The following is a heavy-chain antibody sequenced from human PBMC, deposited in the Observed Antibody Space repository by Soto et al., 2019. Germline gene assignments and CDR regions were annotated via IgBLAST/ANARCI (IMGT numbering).Heavy chain of an antibody. V-gene: IGHV4-39*01. Sequence: SETLSLTCTVSGGSISSSSYYWGWIRQPPGKGLEWIGIIYYSGSTYYNPSLKSRVTISVDTSKNQFSLKLSSVSATDTAVYYCATSNGFDPWGQGTLVTVSS. CDR1: GGSISSSSYY. J-gene: IGHJ5*02. CDR3: ATSNGFDP. CDR2: IYYSGST.